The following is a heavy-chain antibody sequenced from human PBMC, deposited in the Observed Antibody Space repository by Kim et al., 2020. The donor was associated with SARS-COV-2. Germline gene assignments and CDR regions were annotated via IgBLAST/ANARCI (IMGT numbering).Heavy chain of an antibody. V-gene: IGHV4-34*01. CDR3: ARDAGSSSSLEYFQH. CDR2: INHSGST. Sequence: SETLSLTFTVYGGPFSVYYWSWIRQPPGKGLDWIGEINHSGSTNYNPSLKSRVTISVDTSKNQFSLKVSSVTAADTAVYYCARDAGSSSSLEYFQHWGQGTLVTVSS. D-gene: IGHD6-13*01. CDR1: GGPFSVYY. J-gene: IGHJ1*01.